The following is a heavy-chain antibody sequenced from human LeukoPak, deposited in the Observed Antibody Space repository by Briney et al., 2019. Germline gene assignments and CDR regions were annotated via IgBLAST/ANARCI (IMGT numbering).Heavy chain of an antibody. CDR3: AKDQGLTAPPPYGLDV. CDR2: IIPVLNIT. V-gene: IGHV1-69*04. J-gene: IGHJ6*02. CDR1: GGTFSSSA. D-gene: IGHD5-18*01. Sequence: SVKVSCKPSGGTFSSSAITWVRQAPGQGLEWIGRIIPVLNITTYAQKFQGRVTITADTSTSTVYMELSSLRSEETAVYYCAKDQGLTAPPPYGLDVWGQGTTVIVTS.